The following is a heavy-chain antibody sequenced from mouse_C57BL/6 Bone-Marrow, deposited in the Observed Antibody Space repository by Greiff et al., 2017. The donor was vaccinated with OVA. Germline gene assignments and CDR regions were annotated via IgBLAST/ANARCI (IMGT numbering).Heavy chain of an antibody. CDR2: IDPETGGT. CDR1: GYTFTDYE. CDR3: TRLEDSSGYLFDY. D-gene: IGHD3-2*02. J-gene: IGHJ2*01. V-gene: IGHV1-15*01. Sequence: QVQLQQSGAELVRPGASVTLSCKASGYTFTDYEMHWVKQTPVHGLEWIGAIDPETGGTAYNQKFKGKAILTADKSSSTAYMELRSLTSEDSAVYYCTRLEDSSGYLFDYWGQGTTLTVSS.